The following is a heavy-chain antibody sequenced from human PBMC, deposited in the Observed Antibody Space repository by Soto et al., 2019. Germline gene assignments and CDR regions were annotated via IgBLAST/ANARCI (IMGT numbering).Heavy chain of an antibody. CDR1: GGSISSSSYY. J-gene: IGHJ6*02. Sequence: KASETLSLTCTVSGGSISSSSYYWGWIRQPPGKGLEWIGSIYYSGSTYCNPSLKSRVTISVDTSKNQFSLKLSSVTAADTAVYYCARLVMAVFGYYYYYYGMDVWGQGTTVTVSS. D-gene: IGHD2-21*01. CDR3: ARLVMAVFGYYYYYYGMDV. V-gene: IGHV4-39*01. CDR2: IYYSGST.